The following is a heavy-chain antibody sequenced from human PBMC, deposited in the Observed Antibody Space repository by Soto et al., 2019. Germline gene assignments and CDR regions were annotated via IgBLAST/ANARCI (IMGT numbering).Heavy chain of an antibody. CDR3: ARDFAVAATPGGMDV. CDR1: GYTFTSYY. V-gene: IGHV1-46*01. J-gene: IGHJ6*02. D-gene: IGHD2-15*01. Sequence: WASVKVSCKASGYTFTSYYMHWVRQAPGQGLEWMGIINPSGGSTSYAQKFQGRVTMTRDTSTSTVYMELSSLRSEDTAVYYCARDFAVAATPGGMDVWGQGTTVTVSS. CDR2: INPSGGST.